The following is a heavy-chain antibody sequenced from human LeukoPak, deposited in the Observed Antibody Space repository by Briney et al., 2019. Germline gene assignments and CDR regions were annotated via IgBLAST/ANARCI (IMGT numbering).Heavy chain of an antibody. CDR2: IYYSGST. J-gene: IGHJ2*01. D-gene: IGHD3-9*01. V-gene: IGHV4-59*01. CDR1: GGSISSYY. CDR3: ARAQREAYYDILTGYNNPYYWYFDL. Sequence: SETLSLTCTVSGGSISSYYWSWIRQPPGKGLEWIGYIYYSGSTNYNPSLKSRVTISVDTSKNQFSLKLSSVTAADTAVYYCARAQREAYYDILTGYNNPYYWYFDLWGRGTLVTVSS.